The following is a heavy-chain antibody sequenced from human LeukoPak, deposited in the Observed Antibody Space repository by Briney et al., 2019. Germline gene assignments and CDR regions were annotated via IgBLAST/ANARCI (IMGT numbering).Heavy chain of an antibody. CDR3: ARGVNSYDNS. Sequence: PGGSLRLSCAASAFTFSSYEMNWVRQAPGKGLEWVSYISSSGRTIYYADSVKGRFTIPRDNAKNSLYLQMNSLRVEDTAVYYCARGVNSYDNSWGQGTLVTVSS. CDR2: ISSSGRTI. J-gene: IGHJ4*02. CDR1: AFTFSSYE. V-gene: IGHV3-48*03. D-gene: IGHD5-18*01.